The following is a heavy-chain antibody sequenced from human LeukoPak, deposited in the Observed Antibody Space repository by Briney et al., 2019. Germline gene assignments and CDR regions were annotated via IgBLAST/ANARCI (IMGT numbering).Heavy chain of an antibody. J-gene: IGHJ4*02. D-gene: IGHD2-2*01. CDR2: INPNSGGT. CDR3: ASSPGHCSSTSCYSL. CDR1: GYTFTGYY. V-gene: IGHV1-2*02. Sequence: ASVKVSCKASGYTFTGYYMHWVRQAPGQGLEWMGWINPNSGGTNYAQKFQGRVTTTRDTSISTAYMELSRLRSDDTAVYYCASSPGHCSSTSCYSLWGQGTLVTVSS.